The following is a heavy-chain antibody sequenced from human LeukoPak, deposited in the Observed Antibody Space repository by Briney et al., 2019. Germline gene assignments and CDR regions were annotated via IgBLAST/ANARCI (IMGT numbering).Heavy chain of an antibody. J-gene: IGHJ3*02. D-gene: IGHD5-12*01. V-gene: IGHV1-8*02. CDR3: ARVRYSGYDWSDAFDI. CDR1: GYTFTGYY. CDR2: INPNSGNT. Sequence: ASVKVSCKASGYTFTGYYMHWVRQAPGQGLEWMGWINPNSGNTGYAQKFQGRVTMTRNTSISTAYMELSSLRSEDTAVYYCARVRYSGYDWSDAFDIWGQGTMVTVSS.